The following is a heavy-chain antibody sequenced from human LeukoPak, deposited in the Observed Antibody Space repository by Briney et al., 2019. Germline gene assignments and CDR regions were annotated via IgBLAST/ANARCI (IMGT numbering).Heavy chain of an antibody. CDR2: IYSSGTT. Sequence: SETLSLTCTVSVRSIRSRTYYWGWIRQPPGKGLEWIGSIYSSGTTYYNPSLESRVTISVDTSKNQFSLKLSSVTAADTAVYYCARRYGYDTDYWGQGTLVTVSS. CDR1: VRSIRSRTYY. CDR3: ARRYGYDTDY. D-gene: IGHD3-22*01. J-gene: IGHJ4*02. V-gene: IGHV4-39*01.